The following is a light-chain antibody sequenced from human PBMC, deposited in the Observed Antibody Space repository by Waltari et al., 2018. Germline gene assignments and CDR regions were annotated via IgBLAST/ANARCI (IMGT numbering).Light chain of an antibody. CDR2: RSY. CDR1: SSTIGANY. V-gene: IGLV1-47*01. J-gene: IGLJ3*02. CDR3: ATWDDSLNAWV. Sequence: QSVLTQSPSASGTPGQRVTISCSGSSSTIGANYVYWYQQFPGTAPRLLIYRSYQRPSGVPARFSGSKSGTSASLAISGLRSEDEADYYCATWDDSLNAWVFGGGTRLTAL.